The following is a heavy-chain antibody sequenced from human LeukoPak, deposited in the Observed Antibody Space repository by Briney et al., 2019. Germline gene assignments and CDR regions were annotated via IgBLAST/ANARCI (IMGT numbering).Heavy chain of an antibody. V-gene: IGHV1-46*03. Sequence: GASVKVSCKASGGTFSSYAISWVRQAPGQGLEWMGIINPSSGSTTYAQQFQGRVTMTRDTSTSTVHMELSSLRSEDTAEYSCTRGRGGYWFDYWGQGTLVTVSS. D-gene: IGHD2-21*02. CDR1: GGTFSSYA. CDR2: INPSSGST. CDR3: TRGRGGYWFDY. J-gene: IGHJ4*02.